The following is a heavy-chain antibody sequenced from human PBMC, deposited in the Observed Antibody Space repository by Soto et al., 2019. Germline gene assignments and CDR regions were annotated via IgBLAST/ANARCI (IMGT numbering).Heavy chain of an antibody. CDR3: ARVTPLTVEVALDY. D-gene: IGHD6-19*01. J-gene: IGHJ4*02. CDR2: IYYSGST. Sequence: SETLSLTCTFSVVSISSYYWSCIRHPPGKGLEWIGYIYYSGSTNYNPSLKSRVTISVDTSKNQFSLKLSSVTAADTAVYYCARVTPLTVEVALDYWGQGTLVNVSS. V-gene: IGHV4-59*01. CDR1: VVSISSYY.